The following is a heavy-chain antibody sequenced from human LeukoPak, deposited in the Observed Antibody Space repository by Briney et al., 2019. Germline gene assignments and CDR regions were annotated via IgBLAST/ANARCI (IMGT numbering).Heavy chain of an antibody. V-gene: IGHV3-30*14. CDR3: ARDGSGSLGMDV. CDR2: ISYDGSNK. CDR1: GFTFSSYA. D-gene: IGHD3-10*01. J-gene: IGHJ6*02. Sequence: GGSLRPSCAASGFTFSSYAMHWVRQAPGKGLEWVAVISYDGSNKYYADSVKGRFTISRDNSKNTLYLQMNSLRAEDTAVYYCARDGSGSLGMDVWGQGTTVTVSS.